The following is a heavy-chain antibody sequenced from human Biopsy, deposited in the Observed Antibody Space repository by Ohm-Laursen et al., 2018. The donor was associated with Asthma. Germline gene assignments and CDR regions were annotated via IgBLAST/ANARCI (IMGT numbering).Heavy chain of an antibody. CDR3: ARKAGSCISRTCYSLDF. D-gene: IGHD2-2*01. CDR1: GGTFNTYV. J-gene: IGHJ4*02. Sequence: GASVKVSCKSLGGTFNTYVIGWVRQDPGQGLGWMGGINSVFGTTTYPQKFQDRVTITADDSTSTVYMELSSLRSEDTAVYYCARKAGSCISRTCYSLDFWGQGTLVTVSS. CDR2: INSVFGTT. V-gene: IGHV1-69*13.